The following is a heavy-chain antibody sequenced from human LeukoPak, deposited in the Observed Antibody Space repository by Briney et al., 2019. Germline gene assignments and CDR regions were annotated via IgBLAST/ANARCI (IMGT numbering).Heavy chain of an antibody. Sequence: PSETLSLTCTVSGGSISSSSYYWGWIRQPPGKGLEWLGSIYYSGSTYYTPSLKSRVTISVDTSQNQSSLKLSSVTAADTAVYYCARWYSSGWYGGDYWGQGTLVTVSS. CDR3: ARWYSSGWYGGDY. V-gene: IGHV4-39*01. J-gene: IGHJ4*02. CDR2: IYYSGST. D-gene: IGHD6-19*01. CDR1: GGSISSSSYY.